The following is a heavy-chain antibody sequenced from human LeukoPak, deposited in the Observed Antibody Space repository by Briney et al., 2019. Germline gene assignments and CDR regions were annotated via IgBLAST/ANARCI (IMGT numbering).Heavy chain of an antibody. CDR2: INGDGSKI. CDR1: GFSLTGYW. J-gene: IGHJ6*04. V-gene: IGHV3-74*01. CDR3: ARDKFGGMDV. D-gene: IGHD3-10*01. Sequence: GGSLRLSCAASGFSLTGYWIHWVRHVPGKGLVWLSCINGDGSKIDYADSVKGRFSVSRDNADNTVYVQMNSLRVEDTAVYYCARDKFGGMDVWGKGTTVTVSS.